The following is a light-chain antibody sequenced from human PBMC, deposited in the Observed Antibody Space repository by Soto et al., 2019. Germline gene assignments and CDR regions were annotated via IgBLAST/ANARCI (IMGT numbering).Light chain of an antibody. V-gene: IGLV2-8*01. J-gene: IGLJ1*01. CDR3: SSYAGSKNNYV. CDR2: EVS. Sequence: QSALTQPPSASGSPGQSVTISCTGTSSDVGGYNYVSWYQQHPGKAPKLMTYEVSKRPSGVPDRFSGSKSGNTASLTVSGLQAEDEADYYCSSYAGSKNNYVFGTGTKVTV. CDR1: SSDVGGYNY.